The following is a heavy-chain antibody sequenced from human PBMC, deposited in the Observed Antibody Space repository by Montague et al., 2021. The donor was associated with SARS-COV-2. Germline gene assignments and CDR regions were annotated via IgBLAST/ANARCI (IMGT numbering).Heavy chain of an antibody. CDR2: INPDGDAT. V-gene: IGHV3-74*01. J-gene: IGHJ4*02. D-gene: IGHD4/OR15-4a*01. CDR1: GFTFSTYW. Sequence: SLRLSCAASGFTFSTYWMYWIRQVPGKGLAWVSRINPDGDATTYXDSVKGRFTISRDNSKNILYLQMNSLRGEDTAVYYCARSNLHDYADYWGRGSLVTVSS. CDR3: ARSNLHDYADY.